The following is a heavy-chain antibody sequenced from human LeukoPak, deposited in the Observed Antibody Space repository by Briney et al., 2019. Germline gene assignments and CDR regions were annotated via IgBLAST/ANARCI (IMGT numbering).Heavy chain of an antibody. Sequence: PSETLSLTCTVSGGSISSGGYYWSWIRQHPGKGLEWIGYIYYSGSTYYNPSLKSRVTISVDTSKNQFSLKLSSVTAADTAVYYCARTVVGRFDPWGQGTLVTVSS. V-gene: IGHV4-31*03. CDR1: GGSISSGGYY. J-gene: IGHJ5*02. D-gene: IGHD4-23*01. CDR3: ARTVVGRFDP. CDR2: IYYSGST.